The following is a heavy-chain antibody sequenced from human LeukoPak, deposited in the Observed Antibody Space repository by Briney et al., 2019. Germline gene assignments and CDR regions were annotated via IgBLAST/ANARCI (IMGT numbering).Heavy chain of an antibody. J-gene: IGHJ3*02. V-gene: IGHV3-7*01. CDR3: ARDLAGPPQEAFDI. Sequence: GGSLRLSXAASGLTFSSYWMSWVRQAPGKGLERVANIKQDGSEKHYVDSVTGRFTISRDNTKNSLYLQMNSLRADDTAVYYCARDLAGPPQEAFDIWGQGTMVTVSS. CDR2: IKQDGSEK. CDR1: GLTFSSYW.